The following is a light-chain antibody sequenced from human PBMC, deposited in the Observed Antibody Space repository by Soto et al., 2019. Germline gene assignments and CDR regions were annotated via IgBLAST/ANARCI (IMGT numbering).Light chain of an antibody. J-gene: IGKJ1*01. CDR1: QSVSCSY. CDR3: QQYGSSPLWT. Sequence: EIVLTQSPGTLSLSPGERATLSCRASQSVSCSYLAWYQQKPGQAPRLLIYGASSRGTGIPDRFSGSGSGTDFTLTISRLEPEDFAVYYCQQYGSSPLWTFGQGTKVEIK. CDR2: GAS. V-gene: IGKV3-20*01.